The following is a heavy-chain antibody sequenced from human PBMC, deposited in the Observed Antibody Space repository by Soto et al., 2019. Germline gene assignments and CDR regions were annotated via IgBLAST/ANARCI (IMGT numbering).Heavy chain of an antibody. J-gene: IGHJ2*01. D-gene: IGHD2-8*01. V-gene: IGHV4-4*07. CDR1: GDSIGNFY. Sequence: SETLSLTCAISGDSIGNFYWSWIRQPAGKGLESLGRLSASGRTNYSPSLQSRVTMSLDRSKNRFPLRLTSVSAADTAVYFCARGMGRYFDIWGRGTLVTVSS. CDR2: LSASGRT. CDR3: ARGMGRYFDI.